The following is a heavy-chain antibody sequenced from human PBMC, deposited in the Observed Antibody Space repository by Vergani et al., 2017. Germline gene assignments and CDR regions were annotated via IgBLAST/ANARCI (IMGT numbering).Heavy chain of an antibody. CDR1: GFTFSSYA. Sequence: QVQLVESGGGVVQPGRSLRLSCAASGFTFSSYAMHWVRQAPGKGLEWVAVISYDGSNKYYADSVKGRFTISRDNSKNTLYLQMNSLRAEETAVYYCARSGYDFWSGYYTVLVGGGFDYWGQGTLVTVSS. V-gene: IGHV3-30*01. CDR3: ARSGYDFWSGYYTVLVGGGFDY. CDR2: ISYDGSNK. J-gene: IGHJ4*02. D-gene: IGHD3-3*01.